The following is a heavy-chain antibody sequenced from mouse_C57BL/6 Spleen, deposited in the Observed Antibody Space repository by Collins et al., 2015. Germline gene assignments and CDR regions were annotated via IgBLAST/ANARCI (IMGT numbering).Heavy chain of an antibody. CDR3: ARDYRGYYAMDY. D-gene: IGHD5-5*01. CDR1: GFSLSTSGMG. V-gene: IGHV8-12*01. Sequence: QVTLKESGPGILQSSQTLSLTCSFSGFSLSTSGMGVSWIRQPSRKGLEWLAHIYWDDDKRYNPSLKSRLTISKDTSRNQVFLKITSVDTADTATYYCARDYRGYYAMDYWGQGTSVTVSS. J-gene: IGHJ4*01. CDR2: IYWDDDK.